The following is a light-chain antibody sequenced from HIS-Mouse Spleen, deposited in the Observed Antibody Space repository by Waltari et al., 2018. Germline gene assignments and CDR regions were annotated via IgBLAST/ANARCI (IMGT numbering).Light chain of an antibody. J-gene: IGKJ2*01. Sequence: AIRMTQSPSPLSASTGDRFTITCRASQGISSYLAWYQQKPGKAPKLLIYAASTLQSGVPSRFSGSGSGTDFTLTISCLQSEDFATYYCQQYYSYPYTFGQGTKLEIK. CDR1: QGISSY. CDR2: AAS. V-gene: IGKV1-8*01. CDR3: QQYYSYPYT.